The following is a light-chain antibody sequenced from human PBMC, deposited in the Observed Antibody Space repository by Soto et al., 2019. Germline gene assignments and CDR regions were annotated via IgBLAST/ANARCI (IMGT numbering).Light chain of an antibody. Sequence: EIVLTQSPGTLALSPGERATLSCGASQSVSSNLAWYQQKPGQAPRLLIYGASTRATGIPARFSGSGSGTEFTLTISSLQSEDFAVYYCQQYNNWPITFGQGTRLEIK. V-gene: IGKV3-15*01. CDR2: GAS. J-gene: IGKJ5*01. CDR3: QQYNNWPIT. CDR1: QSVSSN.